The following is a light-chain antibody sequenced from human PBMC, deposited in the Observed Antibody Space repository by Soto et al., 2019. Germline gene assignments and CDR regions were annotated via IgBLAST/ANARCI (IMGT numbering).Light chain of an antibody. CDR2: GAS. Sequence: EIVMTQSPATLSVSPGERATLSCSASQRVTRNLAWYQQKPGQAPRLLIYGASTRATGIPAKFSGSGSGTEFSLTISSLQSEDFALYYCQQYNSWPLTFGGGTKVDNK. CDR1: QRVTRN. V-gene: IGKV3-15*01. CDR3: QQYNSWPLT. J-gene: IGKJ4*01.